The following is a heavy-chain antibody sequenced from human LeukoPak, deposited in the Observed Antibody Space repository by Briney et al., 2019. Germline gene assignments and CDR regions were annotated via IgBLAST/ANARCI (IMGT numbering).Heavy chain of an antibody. J-gene: IGHJ4*02. CDR2: IYYSGST. CDR3: ARVPWPNDYGDKRIDY. Sequence: PSETLSLTCTVSGGSISSSSYYWGWIRQPPGKGLEWIGSIYYSGSTYYNPSLKSRATISVDTSKNQFSLKLSSVTAADTAVYYCARVPWPNDYGDKRIDYWGQGTLVTVSS. V-gene: IGHV4-39*07. D-gene: IGHD4-17*01. CDR1: GGSISSSSYY.